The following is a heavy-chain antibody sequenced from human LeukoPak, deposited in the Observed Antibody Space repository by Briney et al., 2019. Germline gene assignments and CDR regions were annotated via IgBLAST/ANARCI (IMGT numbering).Heavy chain of an antibody. CDR2: IYSGGST. V-gene: IGHV3-53*01. D-gene: IGHD1-7*01. CDR1: GFTVSSNY. CDR3: AKDREGTIADYFDY. J-gene: IGHJ4*02. Sequence: GGSLRLSCAASGFTVSSNYMSWVRQAPGKGLEWVSVIYSGGSTYYADSVKGRFTISRDNSKNTLYLQMNSLRGEDTAVYYCAKDREGTIADYFDYWGQGTLVTVSS.